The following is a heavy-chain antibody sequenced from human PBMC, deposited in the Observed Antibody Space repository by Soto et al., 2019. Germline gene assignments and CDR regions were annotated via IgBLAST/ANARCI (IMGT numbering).Heavy chain of an antibody. J-gene: IGHJ3*02. CDR3: ARLGIDLGPIDAFDI. V-gene: IGHV3-53*01. Sequence: PGGSLRLSCAASGFTVSSNYMSWVSQAPGKGLEWVSVIYSGGSTYYADSVKGRFTISRDNSKNTLYLQMNSLRAEDTAVYYCARLGIDLGPIDAFDIWGQGTMVTVSS. CDR2: IYSGGST. CDR1: GFTVSSNY. D-gene: IGHD2-15*01.